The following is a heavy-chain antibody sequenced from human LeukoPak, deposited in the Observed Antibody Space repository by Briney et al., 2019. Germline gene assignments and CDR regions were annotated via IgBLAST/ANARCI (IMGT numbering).Heavy chain of an antibody. Sequence: SVKVSCKASGYTFTSYGISWVRQAPRQGLEWMGGIIPIFGTANYAQKFQGRVTITADESTSTAYMELSSLRSEDTAVYYCARGESPVDTAMEPGNYWGQGTLVTVSS. CDR2: IIPIFGTA. CDR1: GYTFTSYG. V-gene: IGHV1-69*13. CDR3: ARGESPVDTAMEPGNY. D-gene: IGHD5-18*01. J-gene: IGHJ4*02.